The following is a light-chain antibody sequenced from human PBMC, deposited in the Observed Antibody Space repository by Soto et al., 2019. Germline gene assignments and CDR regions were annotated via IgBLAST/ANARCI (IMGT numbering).Light chain of an antibody. Sequence: EIVMTQSPATLSVSPGERATLSCRASQSVSSNLAWYQQKPGQAPRLLIYGASTRATGIPARFSGSVSGTASTLTISSLQFEDLPFYYFQHYINCQQNFGQRPMLQI. V-gene: IGKV3-15*01. CDR2: GAS. J-gene: IGKJ2*01. CDR3: QHYINCQQN. CDR1: QSVSSN.